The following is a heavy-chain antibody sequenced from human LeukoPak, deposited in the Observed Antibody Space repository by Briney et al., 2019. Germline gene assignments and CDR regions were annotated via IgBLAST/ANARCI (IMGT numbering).Heavy chain of an antibody. CDR2: INPNSGGT. J-gene: IGHJ4*02. CDR1: GYTFTGYY. CDR3: ASTKVSYSGSYYLNY. D-gene: IGHD1-26*01. Sequence: ASVKVSCKASGYTFTGYYMHWVRQAPGQGLEWMGWINPNSGGTNYAQKFQGRVTMTRDTSISTAYMELSRLRSDDTAVYYCASTKVSYSGSYYLNYWGQGTLVTVSS. V-gene: IGHV1-2*02.